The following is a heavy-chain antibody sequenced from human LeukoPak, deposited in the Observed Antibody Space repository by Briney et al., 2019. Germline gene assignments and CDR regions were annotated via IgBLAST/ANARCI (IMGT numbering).Heavy chain of an antibody. J-gene: IGHJ4*02. CDR1: GYTFTSYG. Sequence: ASVKVSCKASGYTFTSYGISWVRQAPGQGLEWMGWISAYNGNTNYAQKLQGRVTMTTDTSTSTAYMELRSLRSEDTAVYYRARGITFGGVIVNYDYWGQGTLVTVSS. CDR2: ISAYNGNT. D-gene: IGHD3-16*02. V-gene: IGHV1-18*01. CDR3: ARGITFGGVIVNYDY.